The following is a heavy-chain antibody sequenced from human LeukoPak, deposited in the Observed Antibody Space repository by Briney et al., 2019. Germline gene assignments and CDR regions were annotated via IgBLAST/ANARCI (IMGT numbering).Heavy chain of an antibody. V-gene: IGHV4-30-4*01. CDR3: ARGDCSGGSCSFDY. CDR2: IYYSGST. J-gene: IGHJ4*02. D-gene: IGHD2-15*01. Sequence: SETLSLTCTVSGGSISSGDYYWSWIRQPPGKGLEWIGYIYYSGSTYYNPSLKSRVTISVDTSKNQFSLKLSSVTAADTAVYYCARGDCSGGSCSFDYWGQGTLVTVSS. CDR1: GGSISSGDYY.